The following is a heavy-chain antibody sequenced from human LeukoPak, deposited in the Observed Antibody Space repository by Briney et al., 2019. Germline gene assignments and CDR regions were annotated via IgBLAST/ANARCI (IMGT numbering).Heavy chain of an antibody. Sequence: GGSLRLSCAASGFTFSNYWMTWLRQAPGKGLEWVANINQDGSEQYYVDSVKGRFTTSRDNAKNSLSLQMNSLRAEDTAVYYCARIRPVAGTDYWGQGTLVTVSS. D-gene: IGHD6-19*01. CDR1: GFTFSNYW. J-gene: IGHJ4*02. CDR3: ARIRPVAGTDY. CDR2: INQDGSEQ. V-gene: IGHV3-7*02.